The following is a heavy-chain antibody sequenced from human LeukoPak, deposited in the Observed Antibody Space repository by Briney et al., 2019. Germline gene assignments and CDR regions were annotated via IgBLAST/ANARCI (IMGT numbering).Heavy chain of an antibody. CDR3: ARDKYYYGSGLDY. Sequence: GGSLRLSCAASGFTFSSYWMSWVRQAPGKGLEWVANIKQDGSEKYYVDSVKGRFTISRDNAKNSLYLQMNSLRAEDTAVYYCARDKYYYGSGLDYWGQGTLVTVSS. J-gene: IGHJ4*02. CDR2: IKQDGSEK. CDR1: GFTFSSYW. D-gene: IGHD3-10*01. V-gene: IGHV3-7*01.